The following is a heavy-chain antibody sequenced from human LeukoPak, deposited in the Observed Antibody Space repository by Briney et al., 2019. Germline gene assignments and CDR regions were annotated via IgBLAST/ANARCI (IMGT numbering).Heavy chain of an antibody. D-gene: IGHD1-26*01. Sequence: PSETLSLTCTVSGYSISTGYHWGWIRQPPGKGLEWIGGIHHSGSTYYNPSLKSRVTISVDTSKNQFSLKLISVTAADTAVYFCARETPERYRGSYFDYWGRGTLVTVSS. V-gene: IGHV4-38-2*02. CDR1: GYSISTGYH. CDR3: ARETPERYRGSYFDY. J-gene: IGHJ4*02. CDR2: IHHSGST.